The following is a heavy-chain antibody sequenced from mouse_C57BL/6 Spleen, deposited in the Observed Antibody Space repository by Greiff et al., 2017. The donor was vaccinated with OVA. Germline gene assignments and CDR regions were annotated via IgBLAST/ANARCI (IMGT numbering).Heavy chain of an antibody. CDR3: ARVRYDYPYAMDY. D-gene: IGHD2-4*01. CDR2: INPSSGYT. J-gene: IGHJ4*01. CDR1: GYTFTSYT. Sequence: QVQLQQSGAELARPGASVKMSCKASGYTFTSYTMHWVKQRPGQGLEWIGYINPSSGYTKYNQKFKDKATLTADKSSSTAYMQLSSLTSEDSAVYDCARVRYDYPYAMDYWGQGTSVTVSS. V-gene: IGHV1-4*01.